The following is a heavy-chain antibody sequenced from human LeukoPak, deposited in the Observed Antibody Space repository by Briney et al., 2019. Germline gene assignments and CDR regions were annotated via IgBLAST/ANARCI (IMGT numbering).Heavy chain of an antibody. V-gene: IGHV3-66*01. CDR3: ATYRQVMLPFES. Sequence: GGSLRLSCAASGFTVSSNYMSWVRQAPGKGLEWVSVIYSGGSTYYADSVKGRFTISRDNSKNTLYLQMNSLRAEDTAVYYCATYRQVMLPFESWGRGTLVTVSS. D-gene: IGHD5-18*01. CDR2: IYSGGST. CDR1: GFTVSSNY. J-gene: IGHJ4*02.